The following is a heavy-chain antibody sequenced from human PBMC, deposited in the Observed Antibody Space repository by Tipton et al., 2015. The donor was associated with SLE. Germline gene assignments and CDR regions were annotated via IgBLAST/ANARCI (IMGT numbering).Heavy chain of an antibody. J-gene: IGHJ2*01. CDR2: IYDSVFDSGST. CDR3: ARDLGNWYFDV. Sequence: TLSLTCTVSSGSISSHYWSWIRQPPRKGLEWIGYIYDSVFDSGSTNYNPSLRSRVTISVDTSKNQFSLKLSSVTAADTAVYYCARDLGNWYFDVWGRGTLVTVSS. D-gene: IGHD1-26*01. V-gene: IGHV4-59*11. CDR1: SGSISSHY.